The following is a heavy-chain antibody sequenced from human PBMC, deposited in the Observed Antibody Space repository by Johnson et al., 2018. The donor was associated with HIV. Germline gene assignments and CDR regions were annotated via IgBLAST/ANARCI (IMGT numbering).Heavy chain of an antibody. CDR3: ARDGRGLDAFDI. CDR2: IRSSGGTI. CDR1: EFILSDYY. V-gene: IGHV3-11*04. D-gene: IGHD3/OR15-3a*01. Sequence: QVQLVESGGALVKPGGSLRLSCGASEFILSDYYISWVRQAPAKGPAWISYIRSSGGTIFYADSLKGRITISRDIAKNTLYLQMNSLRAEETAVYYCARDGRGLDAFDIWGQGTVVTVSS. J-gene: IGHJ3*02.